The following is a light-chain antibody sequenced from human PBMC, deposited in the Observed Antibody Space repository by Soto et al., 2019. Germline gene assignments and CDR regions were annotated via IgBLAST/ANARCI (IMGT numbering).Light chain of an antibody. CDR3: SSYTGIDFVL. Sequence: QSALTQPASVSGSPGQSITISCTGTSSDVGGYNYVSWYQQHPGKDPKLMIYDVTNRPSGVSNRFSGSKSGNTAYLTISGLQAADEADDDCSSYTGIDFVLFGGGTKLTVL. J-gene: IGLJ2*01. V-gene: IGLV2-14*01. CDR1: SSDVGGYNY. CDR2: DVT.